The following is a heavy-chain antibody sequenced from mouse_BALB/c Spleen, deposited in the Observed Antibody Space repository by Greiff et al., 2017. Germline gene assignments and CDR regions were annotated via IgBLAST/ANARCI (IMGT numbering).Heavy chain of an antibody. CDR1: GFTFSSYG. CDR3: ARHEAITGDYAMDY. D-gene: IGHD1-1*01. V-gene: IGHV5-6*01. Sequence: EVQLVESGGDLVKPGGSLKLSCAASGFTFSSYGMSWVRQTPDKRLEWVATISSGGSYTYYPDSVKGRFTISRDNAKNTLYLQMSSLKSEDTAMYYCARHEAITGDYAMDYWGQGTSVTVSS. J-gene: IGHJ4*01. CDR2: ISSGGSYT.